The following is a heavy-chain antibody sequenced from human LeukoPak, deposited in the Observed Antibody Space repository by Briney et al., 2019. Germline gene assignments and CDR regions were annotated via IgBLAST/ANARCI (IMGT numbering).Heavy chain of an antibody. V-gene: IGHV3-11*04. CDR3: ARDLTRVGITMIVVALRFMDV. Sequence: PGGSLRLSCAASGFTFSDYYMSWIRQAPGKGLEWVSYISSSGSTIYYADSVKGRFTISRDNAKNSLYLQMNSLRDEDTAVYYCARDLTRVGITMIVVALRFMDVWGQGTTVTVSS. D-gene: IGHD3-22*01. J-gene: IGHJ6*02. CDR1: GFTFSDYY. CDR2: ISSSGSTI.